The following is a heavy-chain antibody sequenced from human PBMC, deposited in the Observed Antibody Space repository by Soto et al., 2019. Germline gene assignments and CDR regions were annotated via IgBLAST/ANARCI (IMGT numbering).Heavy chain of an antibody. CDR2: IIPVFGRA. CDR3: ARTLAFSSGWYVFGY. J-gene: IGHJ4*02. CDR1: GDSSSTYA. Sequence: QVQLVQSGAEVKKPGSPLKVSCKASGDSSSTYAINWVRQAPGQGLEWMGGIIPVFGRANYAQKFQGRVTITADESTSTAYMELNSLRSEDTALYYCARTLAFSSGWYVFGYWGQGTLVTVSS. D-gene: IGHD6-19*01. V-gene: IGHV1-69*01.